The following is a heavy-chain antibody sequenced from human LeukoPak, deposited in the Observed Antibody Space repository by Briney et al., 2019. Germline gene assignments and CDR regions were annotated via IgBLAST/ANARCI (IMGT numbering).Heavy chain of an antibody. J-gene: IGHJ4*02. CDR3: ARGRSGWYGVDY. V-gene: IGHV3-74*01. CDR1: GFTFSSYW. CDR2: INSDGSYT. Sequence: PGGSLRLSCAASGFTFSSYWMNWVRQPPGKGLVWVSRINSDGSYTSYADSVKGRFTISRDNANNTVYLQMSSLRAEDTAVYYCARGRSGWYGVDYGGQGTLVTVSS. D-gene: IGHD6-19*01.